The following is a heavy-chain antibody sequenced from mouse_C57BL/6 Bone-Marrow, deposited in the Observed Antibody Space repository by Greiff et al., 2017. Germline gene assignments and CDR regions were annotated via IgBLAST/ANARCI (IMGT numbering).Heavy chain of an antibody. V-gene: IGHV6-3*01. J-gene: IGHJ2*01. D-gene: IGHD1-1*01. Sequence: EVMLVESGGGLVQPGGSMKLSCVASGFTFSNYWMNWVRQSPEKGLEWVAQIRLKSDNYATHYAESVKGRFTISRDDSKSSVYLQMNNLRAEDTGIYYCTDYYGSSLDYWGQGTTLTVSS. CDR1: GFTFSNYW. CDR3: TDYYGSSLDY. CDR2: IRLKSDNYAT.